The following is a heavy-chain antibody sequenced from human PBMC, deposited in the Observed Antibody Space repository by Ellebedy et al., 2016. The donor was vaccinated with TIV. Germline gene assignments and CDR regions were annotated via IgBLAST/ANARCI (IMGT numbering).Heavy chain of an antibody. J-gene: IGHJ4*02. CDR2: IRSKAFGGTA. CDR3: SRFTYGETTFMYYFDY. V-gene: IGHV3-49*03. CDR1: GFTFGDFA. Sequence: GGSLRLSXTASGFTFGDFAMSWFRQAPGKGLEWVGFIRSKAFGGTADYAASMKGRFTISRDDSKSIAYLQMNSLKTEDARLYYCSRFTYGETTFMYYFDYWGQGTLVTVSS. D-gene: IGHD4-17*01.